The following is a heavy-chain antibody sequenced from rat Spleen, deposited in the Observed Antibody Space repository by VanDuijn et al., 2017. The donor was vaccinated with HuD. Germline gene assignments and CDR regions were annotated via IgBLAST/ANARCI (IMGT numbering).Heavy chain of an antibody. J-gene: IGHJ2*01. CDR2: ISYDGSST. CDR3: ARHSN. V-gene: IGHV5-29*01. Sequence: EVQLVESDGGLVQPGRSLKLSCVASGFTFSDYYMAWVRQAPTKGLEWVATISYDGSSTYYRDSEKGRFTISRDNAKSTLYLQMDSLRSEEAATYYCARHSNWGQGVMVTVSS. CDR1: GFTFSDYY.